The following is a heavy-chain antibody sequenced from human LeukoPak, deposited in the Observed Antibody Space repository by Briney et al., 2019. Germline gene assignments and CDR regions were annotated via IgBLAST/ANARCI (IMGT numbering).Heavy chain of an antibody. Sequence: GGSLRLSCSASGFTIDDYSMHWVRHPPGKGLEWVSVISRDGATTHYADSVKGRFTISRDNRKKSLFLQMNSLRVEDTALYYCGTWAFDHGLDVWGQGTTVTVSS. J-gene: IGHJ6*02. D-gene: IGHD1-26*01. CDR2: ISRDGATT. CDR3: GTWAFDHGLDV. V-gene: IGHV3-43*02. CDR1: GFTIDDYS.